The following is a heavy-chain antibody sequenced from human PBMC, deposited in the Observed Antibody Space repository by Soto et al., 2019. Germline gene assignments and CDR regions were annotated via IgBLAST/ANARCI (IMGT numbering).Heavy chain of an antibody. V-gene: IGHV3-9*01. Sequence: EVQLVESGGGLVQPGRSLRLSCAASGFTFDDYAMHWVRQAPGKGLEWVSGISWNSGSIGYADSVKGRFTISRDNAKNSLYLQMNSLRAEDTALYYCATDIYYYYGMDVWGQGTTVTVSS. CDR1: GFTFDDYA. CDR3: ATDIYYYYGMDV. CDR2: ISWNSGSI. J-gene: IGHJ6*02.